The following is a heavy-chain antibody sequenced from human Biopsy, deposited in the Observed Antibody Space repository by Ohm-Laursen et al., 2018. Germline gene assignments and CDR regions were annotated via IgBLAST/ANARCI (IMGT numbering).Heavy chain of an antibody. J-gene: IGHJ3*01. CDR1: GVTFDTYA. CDR2: RIPYFNTI. Sequence: SSVKVSCKASGVTFDTYAFGWVRQAPGQGLEWMGGRIPYFNTIYYARNFQDRAVITADRSARTTDMQLSGLRPDDTAVYYCVGGQRGPPIGVTVPGDAFDLWGPGTMVTVSP. V-gene: IGHV1-69*01. D-gene: IGHD2/OR15-2a*01. CDR3: VGGQRGPPIGVTVPGDAFDL.